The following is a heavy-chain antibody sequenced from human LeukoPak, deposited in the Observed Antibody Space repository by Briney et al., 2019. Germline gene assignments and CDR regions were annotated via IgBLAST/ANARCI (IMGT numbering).Heavy chain of an antibody. CDR2: ISGSGGST. J-gene: IGHJ4*02. D-gene: IGHD1-26*01. Sequence: GGSLRLSCAASGFTFANYAMSWVRLAPGKGLEWVSAISGSGGSTYYADSVKGRFTISRDNSKNTLYLQMNSLRAEDTAVYYCAKPTDREWEPPDYWGQGTLVTVSS. V-gene: IGHV3-23*01. CDR3: AKPTDREWEPPDY. CDR1: GFTFANYA.